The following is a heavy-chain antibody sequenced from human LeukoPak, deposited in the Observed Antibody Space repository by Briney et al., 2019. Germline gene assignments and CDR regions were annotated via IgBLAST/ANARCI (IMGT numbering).Heavy chain of an antibody. Sequence: SETLSLTRTVSGGSVSSESYHWSWIRQPPGKGLEWIAYIFNSGSSNYNPSLKSRVTISVDTSKNQFSLKLNSVTAADTAQYHCARGVGGVREGFDIWGQGTMVTVSS. CDR2: IFNSGSS. CDR3: ARGVGGVREGFDI. CDR1: GGSVSSESYH. D-gene: IGHD3-16*01. V-gene: IGHV4-61*01. J-gene: IGHJ3*02.